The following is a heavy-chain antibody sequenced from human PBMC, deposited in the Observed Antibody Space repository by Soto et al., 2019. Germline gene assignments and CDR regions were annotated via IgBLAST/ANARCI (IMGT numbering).Heavy chain of an antibody. D-gene: IGHD1-7*01. CDR1: GFTFSSYS. V-gene: IGHV3-48*01. J-gene: IGHJ4*02. CDR2: ISSSSSTI. CDR3: SGTTDAIEY. Sequence: GGSLRLSCAASGFTFSSYSMNWVRQAPGKGLEWVSYISSSSSTIYYADSVKGRFTISRDNAKNSLYLQMNSLRAEDTAVYYCSGTTDAIEYLGQGTLVTVSS.